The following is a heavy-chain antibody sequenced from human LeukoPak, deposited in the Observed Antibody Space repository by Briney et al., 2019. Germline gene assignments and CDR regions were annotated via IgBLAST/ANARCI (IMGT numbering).Heavy chain of an antibody. CDR3: ARGVDLVGELDY. J-gene: IGHJ4*02. CDR2: IYSGGTT. Sequence: GGSLRLSCAASGFTFSSNYMSWVRQAPGKGVEGVSVIYSGGTTYYADSVKGRFTISRDNAKNSLYLQMNSLRAEDTAVYYCARGVDLVGELDYWGQGSLVTVSS. D-gene: IGHD1-26*01. CDR1: GFTFSSNY. V-gene: IGHV3-53*01.